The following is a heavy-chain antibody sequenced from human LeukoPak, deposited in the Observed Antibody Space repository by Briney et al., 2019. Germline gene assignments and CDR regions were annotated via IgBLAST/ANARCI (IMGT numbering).Heavy chain of an antibody. J-gene: IGHJ4*02. Sequence: GGSLRLSCAVSGLTFSSYGMSWVRQAPGKGLEWVSAISGSGGSTYYADSVKGRFTISRDNSKNTLYLQMNSLRAEDTAVYYCAKVSNYYGSGSYIDYWGQGTLVTVSS. CDR3: AKVSNYYGSGSYIDY. D-gene: IGHD3-10*01. CDR2: ISGSGGST. CDR1: GLTFSSYG. V-gene: IGHV3-23*01.